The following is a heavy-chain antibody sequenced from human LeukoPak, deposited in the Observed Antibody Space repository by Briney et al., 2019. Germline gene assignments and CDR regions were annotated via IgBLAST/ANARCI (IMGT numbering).Heavy chain of an antibody. V-gene: IGHV3-33*01. CDR3: ARSNNGGWGYCDY. CDR1: GFSFSNYG. J-gene: IGHJ4*02. D-gene: IGHD3-16*01. Sequence: GGSLRLSCAASGFSFSNYGMHWVRQAPGKGLEWVAVIWYDGSNKYYADSVKGRFTIPRDNSKNTLYVQMSSLRAEDTAVYYCARSNNGGWGYCDYWGQGSLVTVSS. CDR2: IWYDGSNK.